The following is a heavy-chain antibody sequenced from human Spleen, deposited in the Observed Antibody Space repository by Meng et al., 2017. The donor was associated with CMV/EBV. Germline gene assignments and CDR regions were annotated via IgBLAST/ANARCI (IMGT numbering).Heavy chain of an antibody. J-gene: IGHJ3*02. V-gene: IGHV3-21*01. CDR3: ARVNPGYCSCTSCWGDAFDI. D-gene: IGHD2-2*01. CDR1: GFTFSSYS. Sequence: GESLKISCAASGFTFSSYSMNWVRQAQGKGLEWVSSISSSSSYIYYADSVKGRFTISRDNSKNTLYLQINSLRADDTAVYYCARVNPGYCSCTSCWGDAFDIWGQGTMVTVSS. CDR2: ISSSSSYI.